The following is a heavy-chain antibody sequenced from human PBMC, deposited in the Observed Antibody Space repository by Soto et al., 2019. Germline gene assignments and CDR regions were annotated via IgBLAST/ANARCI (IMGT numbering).Heavy chain of an antibody. D-gene: IGHD3-10*01. Sequence: SGPTLVNPTQTLTLTCTFSGFSLTTSGVGVGWIRPPPGKALEWLALIYWDDDKRYSPSLKSRLTITKDTSKNQVVLTMTNMDPVDTATYYCAHRRVYYGSGQTYFDYWGQGTLVTVSS. CDR1: GFSLTTSGVG. J-gene: IGHJ4*02. V-gene: IGHV2-5*02. CDR2: IYWDDDK. CDR3: AHRRVYYGSGQTYFDY.